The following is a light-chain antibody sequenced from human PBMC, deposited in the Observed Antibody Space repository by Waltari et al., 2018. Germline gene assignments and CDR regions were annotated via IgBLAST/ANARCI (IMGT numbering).Light chain of an antibody. V-gene: IGLV1-44*01. CDR2: TTN. J-gene: IGLJ3*02. Sequence: QSVLSQPPSTSGTPGQTVTISCSGTSSNLGNNFVSWYRQVPGTAPKLLIYTTNQRPSGVPDRISGSRSGTSASLALSGLLSEDEAEYFCAVWDDSLNAWVFGGGTRLTVL. CDR1: SSNLGNNF. CDR3: AVWDDSLNAWV.